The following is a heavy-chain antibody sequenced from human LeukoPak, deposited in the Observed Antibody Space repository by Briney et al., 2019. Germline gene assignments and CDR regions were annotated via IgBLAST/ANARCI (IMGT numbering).Heavy chain of an antibody. Sequence: GGSLRLSCVGSGFTFRSYEMNWVRQAPGKGLEWVSYIGSGGINMRYADSVKGRFTISRDDAKNSLYLQMNSLRAEDTAVYYCVREPTDSVSDGNFDHWGQGTLVTVSS. V-gene: IGHV3-48*03. CDR3: VREPTDSVSDGNFDH. CDR2: IGSGGINM. D-gene: IGHD4-11*01. CDR1: GFTFRSYE. J-gene: IGHJ4*02.